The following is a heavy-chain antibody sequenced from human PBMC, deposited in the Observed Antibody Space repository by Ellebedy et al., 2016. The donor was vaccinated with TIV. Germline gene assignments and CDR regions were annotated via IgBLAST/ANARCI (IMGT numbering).Heavy chain of an antibody. V-gene: IGHV3-23*01. CDR1: GFTFTNYA. CDR2: ISSSGENT. CDR3: ARQYCGSAHCHRGPDY. J-gene: IGHJ4*02. D-gene: IGHD2-21*01. Sequence: GGSLRLXXAASGFTFTNYAMSWVRQAPGKGLECVSRISSSGENTDYADSVKGRFTISRDNSKNTAYLQMSSLRADDPAVYYCARQYCGSAHCHRGPDYWGQGILVTVSS.